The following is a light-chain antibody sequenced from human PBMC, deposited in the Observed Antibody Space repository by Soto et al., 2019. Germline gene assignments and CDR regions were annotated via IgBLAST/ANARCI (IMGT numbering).Light chain of an antibody. CDR2: GAS. V-gene: IGKV3-20*01. J-gene: IGKJ1*01. Sequence: DIVLTQSPGALSLSPGERATLSCRSSQSVSSSHLAWYQQKPGQAPRLIIYGASNRATGIPDKFSGSGSGTDCTLTIRRLEPEDIAVYYCQQYGTSSWTLGQGTKVDIK. CDR3: QQYGTSSWT. CDR1: QSVSSSH.